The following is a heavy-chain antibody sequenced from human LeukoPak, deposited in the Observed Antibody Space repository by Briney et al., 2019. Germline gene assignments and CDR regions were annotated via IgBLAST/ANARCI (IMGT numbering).Heavy chain of an antibody. CDR2: IRYDGSNE. CDR1: GFTFSSYG. J-gene: IGHJ6*03. D-gene: IGHD6-19*01. Sequence: PGGSLRLSCAASGFTFSSYGIHWVRQAPGKGREWVAFIRYDGSNEYYADSVKGRFTISRDNSKNTLYLQMNSLRAEDTAVYYCAKVLQSGWYPYYMDVWGKGTTVTVSS. V-gene: IGHV3-30*02. CDR3: AKVLQSGWYPYYMDV.